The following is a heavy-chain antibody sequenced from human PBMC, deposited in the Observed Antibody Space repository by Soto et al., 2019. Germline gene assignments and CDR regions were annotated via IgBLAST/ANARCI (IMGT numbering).Heavy chain of an antibody. CDR1: GGSFSGYY. J-gene: IGHJ5*02. V-gene: IGHV4-34*01. Sequence: TSETLSLTCAVYGGSFSGYYWSWIRQPPGKGLEWIGEINHSGSTNYNPSLKSRVTISVDTSKNQFSLKLSSVTAADTAVYYCARGFDNCSSTSCYSRRRYNWFDPWGQGTLVTVSS. CDR3: ARGFDNCSSTSCYSRRRYNWFDP. D-gene: IGHD2-2*01. CDR2: INHSGST.